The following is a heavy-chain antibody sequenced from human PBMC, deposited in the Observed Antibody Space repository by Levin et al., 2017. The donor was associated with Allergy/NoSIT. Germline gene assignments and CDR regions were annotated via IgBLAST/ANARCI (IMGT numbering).Heavy chain of an antibody. J-gene: IGHJ4*02. CDR3: ARLEVRPPRPNRLGDA. CDR2: TWHTGTS. CDR1: GGSISTSSYY. D-gene: IGHD3-16*01. Sequence: SETLSLTCNVSGGSISTSSYYWGWIRQSPGKGLAWIGSTWHTGTSYYNPSLASRVTASVAPSKNQFSLKMTSMSAADPAVYCCARLEVRPPRPNRLGDAWGQGTLVTVSA. V-gene: IGHV4-39*01.